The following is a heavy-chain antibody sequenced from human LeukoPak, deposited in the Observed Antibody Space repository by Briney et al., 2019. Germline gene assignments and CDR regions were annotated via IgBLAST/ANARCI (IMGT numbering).Heavy chain of an antibody. CDR3: SSLFYYDSSGYSYYFDY. D-gene: IGHD3-22*01. V-gene: IGHV4-61*01. Sequence: PSETLSLTCTVSGGSVSSGSYYWSSIRQPPGKGLEWIGYIYYSGSTNYNPSLKSRVTISVDTSKNQFPLELRSVTAADTAVYYCSSLFYYDSSGYSYYFDYWGQGTLVTVSS. CDR2: IYYSGST. J-gene: IGHJ4*02. CDR1: GGSVSSGSYY.